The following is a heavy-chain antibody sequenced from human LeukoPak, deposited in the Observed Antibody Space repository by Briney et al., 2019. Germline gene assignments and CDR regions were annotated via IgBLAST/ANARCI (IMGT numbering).Heavy chain of an antibody. CDR2: IYYSGST. D-gene: IGHD5-18*01. CDR3: ARVDTAMVRYYYYYMDV. CDR1: GGSISSSSYY. V-gene: IGHV4-39*07. J-gene: IGHJ6*03. Sequence: SETLSLTCTVSGGSISSSSYYWGWIRQPPGKGLEWIGSIYYSGSTYYNPSLKSRVTISVDKSKNQFSLKLSSVTAADTAVYYCARVDTAMVRYYYYYMDVWGKGTTVTVSS.